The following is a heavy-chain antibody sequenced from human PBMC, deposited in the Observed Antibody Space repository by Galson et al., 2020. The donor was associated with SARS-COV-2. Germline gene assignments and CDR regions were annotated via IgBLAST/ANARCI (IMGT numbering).Heavy chain of an antibody. D-gene: IGHD1-26*01. J-gene: IGHJ4*02. V-gene: IGHV3-30-3*01. Sequence: PGGSLRLSCAASGFTFSSYAMHWVRQAPGKGLEWVAVISYDGSNKYYADSVKGRFTISRDNSKNTLYLQMNSLRAEDTAVYYCARDQSGSYYGPFDYWGQGTLVTVSS. CDR1: GFTFSSYA. CDR3: ARDQSGSYYGPFDY. CDR2: ISYDGSNK.